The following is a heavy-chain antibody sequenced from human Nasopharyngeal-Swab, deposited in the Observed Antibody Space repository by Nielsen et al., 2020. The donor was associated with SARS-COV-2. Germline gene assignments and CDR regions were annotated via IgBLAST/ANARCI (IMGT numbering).Heavy chain of an antibody. CDR3: ARASSGYDEWYFDL. CDR1: GFTFSSYN. D-gene: IGHD5-12*01. J-gene: IGHJ2*01. Sequence: GGSLRLSCAASGFTFSSYNMHWVRQAPGKGLEWVALIWYDGGNKYYADSVKGRFTISRDNSKNTLYLQMNSLRAEDTAVYYCARASSGYDEWYFDLWGRGTLVTVSS. CDR2: IWYDGGNK. V-gene: IGHV3-33*01.